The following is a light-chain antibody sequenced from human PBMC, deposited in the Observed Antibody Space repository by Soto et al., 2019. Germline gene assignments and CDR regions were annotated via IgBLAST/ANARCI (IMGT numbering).Light chain of an antibody. V-gene: IGLV2-14*01. CDR1: SSDVGGYNY. Sequence: QSVLTQPASVSGSPGQSITISCTGTSSDVGGYNYVSWYQQHPGKAPKLMIYDVSNGPSGVSNRFSGSKSGNTASLTISGLQAEDEADYYCSSYTSSSTYVFGTGTKLTVL. CDR3: SSYTSSSTYV. CDR2: DVS. J-gene: IGLJ1*01.